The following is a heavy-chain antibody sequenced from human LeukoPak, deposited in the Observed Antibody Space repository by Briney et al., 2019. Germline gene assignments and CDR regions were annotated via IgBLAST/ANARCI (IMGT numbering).Heavy chain of an antibody. Sequence: GGSLRLSCAASGFTFSSYGMHWVRQAPGKGLEWVAVIWYDGSNKYYADSVKGRFIISRGNSRNTLYLQMNSLRAEDTAVYYCARATVAGYYFDYWGQGTLVTVSS. CDR2: IWYDGSNK. V-gene: IGHV3-33*01. D-gene: IGHD6-19*01. CDR1: GFTFSSYG. J-gene: IGHJ4*02. CDR3: ARATVAGYYFDY.